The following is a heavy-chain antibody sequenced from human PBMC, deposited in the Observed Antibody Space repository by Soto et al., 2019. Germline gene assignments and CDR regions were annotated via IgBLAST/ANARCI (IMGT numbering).Heavy chain of an antibody. D-gene: IGHD6-19*01. Sequence: ETRSLTCTVSGGFMSNHSYDWGWVRQPPGKRLEWIGDIFYTGRTYYSPSLKSRVTISVDTSKEQFSLNLTSVTAAATAVYFCAGLTFRMAAASHGRSNWFGLWAPGTLVTASS. CDR1: GGFMSNHSYD. CDR2: IFYTGRT. V-gene: IGHV4-39*01. J-gene: IGHJ5*02. CDR3: AGLTFRMAAASHGRSNWFGL.